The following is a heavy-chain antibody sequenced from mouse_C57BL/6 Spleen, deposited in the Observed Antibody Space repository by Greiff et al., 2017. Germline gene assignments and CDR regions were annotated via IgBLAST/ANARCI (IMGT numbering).Heavy chain of an antibody. CDR2: IDPSDSYT. V-gene: IGHV1-69*01. J-gene: IGHJ3*01. Sequence: QVHVKQPGAELVMPGASVKLSCKASGYTFTSYWMHWVKQRPGQGLEWIGEIDPSDSYTNYNQKFKGKSTLTVDKSSSTAYMQLSSLTSEDSAVYYCARYHYGSSSWFAYWGQGTLVTVSA. CDR3: ARYHYGSSSWFAY. D-gene: IGHD1-1*01. CDR1: GYTFTSYW.